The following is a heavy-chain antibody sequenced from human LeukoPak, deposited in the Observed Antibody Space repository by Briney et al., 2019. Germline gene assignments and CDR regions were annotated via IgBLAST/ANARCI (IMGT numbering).Heavy chain of an antibody. CDR2: IDPSDSYA. V-gene: IGHV5-10-1*01. J-gene: IGHJ5*02. D-gene: IGHD4-17*01. CDR1: RYSFTNSW. CDR3: TRSLTTTVTTRFDP. Sequence: GESLKISCKGSRYSFTNSWISWVRQMPGKGLEWMGRIDPSDSYANYSPSFQGHVTISADKSTSTVYLQWGSLKASDTAMYYCTRSLTTTVTTRFDPWGQGTLVTVSS.